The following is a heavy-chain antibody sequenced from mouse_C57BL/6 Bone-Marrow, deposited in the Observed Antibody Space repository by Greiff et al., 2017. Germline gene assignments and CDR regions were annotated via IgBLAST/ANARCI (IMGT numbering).Heavy chain of an antibody. CDR2: IYPGCDST. J-gene: IGHJ1*03. CDR3: ARPYYSNYWYFDD. D-gene: IGHD2-5*01. CDR1: GYTFPRYW. Sequence: QVQLQQPGAELVKPGASVKMFCQASGYTFPRYWITWVKQRPGQGLVWIGDIYPGCDSTHFNEKFKSTATLTVDTSSSTAYMQRSSLTSEDSAVYYCARPYYSNYWYFDDWGTGTTVTVSS. V-gene: IGHV1-55*01.